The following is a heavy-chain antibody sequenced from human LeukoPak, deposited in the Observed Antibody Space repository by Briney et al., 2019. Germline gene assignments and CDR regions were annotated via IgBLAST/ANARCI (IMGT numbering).Heavy chain of an antibody. V-gene: IGHV3-7*01. CDR1: GFTFSNYW. CDR2: IKPDESEK. J-gene: IGHJ5*02. Sequence: GGSLRLSCAASGFTFSNYWMTWVRQAPGKGLEWVANIKPDESEKYYVGSVKGRFTISRDNAKNSLYLQMNSLRVEDTAVYYCARLGLEVGGPNWFDPWGQGTLVTVSS. CDR3: ARLGLEVGGPNWFDP. D-gene: IGHD1-1*01.